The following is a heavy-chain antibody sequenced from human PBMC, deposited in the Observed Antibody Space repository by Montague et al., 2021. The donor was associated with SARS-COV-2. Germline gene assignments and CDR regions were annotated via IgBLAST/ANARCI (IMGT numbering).Heavy chain of an antibody. CDR3: ARGLPAGPDFGMDV. CDR1: GESVSSNSGA. CDR2: TYYRSKWYY. J-gene: IGHJ6*02. D-gene: IGHD3-3*01. V-gene: IGHV6-1*01. Sequence: CAISGESVSSNSGAWNWLRQSPSRGLEWLGRTYYRSKWYYNYGVSVESRITVNADTSKNQVFLQLNSVTPEDTAVYFCARGLPAGPDFGMDVWGQGTTVTVSS.